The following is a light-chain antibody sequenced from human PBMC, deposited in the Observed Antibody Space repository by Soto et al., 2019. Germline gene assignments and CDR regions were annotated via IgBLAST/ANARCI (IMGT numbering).Light chain of an antibody. CDR1: SSNIGSGGAT. Sequence: QSALTQPPSASGTPGQRVSISCSGSSSNIGSGGATVTWYQQLPGTAPKLVIFSNNQRPSGVPDRFSGSKSGTSASLAISGLQSGDEADYYCAAWDDSLNGVVFGGGTKLTVL. CDR3: AAWDDSLNGVV. CDR2: SNN. V-gene: IGLV1-44*01. J-gene: IGLJ2*01.